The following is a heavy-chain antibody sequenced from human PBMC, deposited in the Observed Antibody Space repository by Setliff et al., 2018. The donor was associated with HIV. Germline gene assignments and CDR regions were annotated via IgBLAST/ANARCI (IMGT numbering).Heavy chain of an antibody. Sequence: GGSLRLSCTTSGFTFGDSAMSWVRQAPGKGLEWVCFIRSKAYGGTTEYAASVKGRFTISRDDSKSIAYLQMNSLQTEDTAVYYCTKYASGNWHYGSWGQGTLVTVSS. D-gene: IGHD3-10*01. J-gene: IGHJ5*02. CDR3: TKYASGNWHYGS. CDR2: IRSKAYGGTT. CDR1: GFTFGDSA. V-gene: IGHV3-49*04.